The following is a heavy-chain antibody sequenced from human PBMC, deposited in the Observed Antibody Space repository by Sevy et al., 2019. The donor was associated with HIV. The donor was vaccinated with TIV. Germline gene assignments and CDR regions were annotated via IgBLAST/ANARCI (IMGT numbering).Heavy chain of an antibody. V-gene: IGHV3-33*01. CDR3: ARGGDFNDRSAKRDFDY. CDR2: IWMDGSNK. D-gene: IGHD3-22*01. J-gene: IGHJ4*02. Sequence: GGSLRLSCAASGFTFSNYGMHWVRQAPGKGLEWVAVIWMDGSNKYYADSVKGRFTISRDNSKKTLYLKMNSLRVEDTAVYFCARGGDFNDRSAKRDFDYWGQGTLVTVSS. CDR1: GFTFSNYG.